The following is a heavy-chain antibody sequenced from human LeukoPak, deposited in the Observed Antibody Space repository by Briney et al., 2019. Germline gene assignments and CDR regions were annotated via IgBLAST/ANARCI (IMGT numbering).Heavy chain of an antibody. V-gene: IGHV3-23*01. CDR3: VKTQTHFGDYRRDY. D-gene: IGHD4-17*01. J-gene: IGHJ4*02. CDR2: ISDSGGST. CDR1: GFTFSTYA. Sequence: GGSLRLSCATSGFTFSTYAMSWVRQAPGKGLEWVSAISDSGGSTYYAESVKGRFTVSRDNSKNTLYMQMSTLRAEDTAVYYCVKTQTHFGDYRRDYWGQGTLVTVSS.